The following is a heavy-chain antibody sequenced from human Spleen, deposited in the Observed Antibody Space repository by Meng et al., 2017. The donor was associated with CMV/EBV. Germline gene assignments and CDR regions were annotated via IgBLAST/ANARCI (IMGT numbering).Heavy chain of an antibody. J-gene: IGHJ4*02. CDR2: INPKSGGA. Sequence: ASVKVSCKASGYTFTGSFIHWVRQAPGQGLEWMGRINPKSGGANYAQKFQGRVTMTRDTSIDTAYMELSRLRSDDTAMYYCGSLVETTIGFDYWGQGTLVTVSS. V-gene: IGHV1-2*06. CDR1: GYTFTGSF. CDR3: GSLVETTIGFDY. D-gene: IGHD5-18*01.